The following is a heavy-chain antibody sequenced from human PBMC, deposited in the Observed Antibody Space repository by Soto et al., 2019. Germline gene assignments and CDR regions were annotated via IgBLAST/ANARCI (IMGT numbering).Heavy chain of an antibody. V-gene: IGHV1-18*01. Sequence: QVQLVQSGAEVKKPGASVKVSCKTPGYTFHIYGITSVRQAPGRGLEWMGWISTYTGKTDYAQSLQGRVTMTTDTSTGTAYLEVRSLRSDDTAVYFCARDVYSGSGDAFDLWGQGTMVTVSS. CDR1: GYTFHIYG. CDR2: ISTYTGKT. D-gene: IGHD6-6*01. CDR3: ARDVYSGSGDAFDL. J-gene: IGHJ3*01.